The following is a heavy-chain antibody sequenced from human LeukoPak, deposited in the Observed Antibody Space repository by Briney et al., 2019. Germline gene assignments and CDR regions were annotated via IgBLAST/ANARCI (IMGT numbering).Heavy chain of an antibody. J-gene: IGHJ5*02. CDR3: ARGLAYYYDSSGYFNWFDP. CDR1: GYTFTGYY. V-gene: IGHV1-2*06. Sequence: GASVKVSCKASGYTFTGYYMHWVRQAPGQGLEWMGRINPNSGGTNYAQKFQGRVTMTRDTSISTAYMKLSRLRSDDTAVYYCARGLAYYYDSSGYFNWFDPWGQGTLVTVSS. D-gene: IGHD3-22*01. CDR2: INPNSGGT.